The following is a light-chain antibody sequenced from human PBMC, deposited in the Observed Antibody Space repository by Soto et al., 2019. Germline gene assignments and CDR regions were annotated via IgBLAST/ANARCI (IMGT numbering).Light chain of an antibody. CDR3: QAWDSSFWV. J-gene: IGLJ3*02. CDR1: KLGDKY. V-gene: IGLV3-1*01. CDR2: QDS. Sequence: SYELTQPPSVSVSPGQTASITCSGDKLGDKYACWYQQKPGQSPVLVIYQDSKRPSGIPERFSGSNSGNTATLTISGIQAMDEADYYCQAWDSSFWVFGGGTKLTVL.